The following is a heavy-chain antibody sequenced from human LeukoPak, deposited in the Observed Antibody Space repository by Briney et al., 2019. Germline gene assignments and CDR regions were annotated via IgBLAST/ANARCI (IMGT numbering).Heavy chain of an antibody. Sequence: GASVTVSFTASGYTFTSYYIHWVRQAPGQGLEWVGWINPNSGGTNYAQKFQGRVTMTRDTSISTAYMELSRLRSDDTAVYFCARRCDTSSYYTYYFDYWGQGTLVTVSS. CDR1: GYTFTSYY. CDR3: ARRCDTSSYYTYYFDY. D-gene: IGHD3-22*01. J-gene: IGHJ4*02. CDR2: INPNSGGT. V-gene: IGHV1-2*02.